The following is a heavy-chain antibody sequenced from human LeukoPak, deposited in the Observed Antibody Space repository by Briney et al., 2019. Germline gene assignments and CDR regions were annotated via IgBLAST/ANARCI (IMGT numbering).Heavy chain of an antibody. J-gene: IGHJ6*02. CDR3: ARGYGRSRDYGMDV. CDR1: GFTLSNYW. V-gene: IGHV3-74*01. D-gene: IGHD3-16*01. Sequence: HAGGSLRLSCAASGFTLSNYWMHWVRHAPGKGLVWVSRINADGSSASYADSVKGRFTISRDNAKNTLYLQMNSLRAEDTAMYYCARGYGRSRDYGMDVWGQGTTVTVSS. CDR2: INADGSSA.